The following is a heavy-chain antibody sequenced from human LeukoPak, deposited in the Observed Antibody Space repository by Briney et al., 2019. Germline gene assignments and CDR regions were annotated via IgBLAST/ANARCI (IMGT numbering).Heavy chain of an antibody. D-gene: IGHD3-9*01. CDR1: GGSISSYY. V-gene: IGHV4-39*01. CDR2: ISYGGNT. J-gene: IGHJ5*02. Sequence: SETLSLTCTVSGGSISSYYWSWIRQPPGKGLEWIGSISYGGNTFYNPSLKSRVTISLDTSRSQFSLKLDSVTATDTAVYYCARLPTGYPNWFDPWGQGTLVTVSS. CDR3: ARLPTGYPNWFDP.